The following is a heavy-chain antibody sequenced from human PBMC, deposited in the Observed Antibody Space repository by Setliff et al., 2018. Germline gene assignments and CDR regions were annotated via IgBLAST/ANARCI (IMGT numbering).Heavy chain of an antibody. Sequence: GGSLRLSCAASGFTFSRFWMNWVRQAPGKGLEWVANIKQDGSVKYYVDSVRGRFTISRDNAKNSVDLEMNSLRAEDTAVYYCARSSGFRGPCTGGSCSDFDAWGQGILVTVS. CDR2: IKQDGSVK. CDR3: ARSSGFRGPCTGGSCSDFDA. D-gene: IGHD2-15*01. V-gene: IGHV3-7*03. CDR1: GFTFSRFW. J-gene: IGHJ4*02.